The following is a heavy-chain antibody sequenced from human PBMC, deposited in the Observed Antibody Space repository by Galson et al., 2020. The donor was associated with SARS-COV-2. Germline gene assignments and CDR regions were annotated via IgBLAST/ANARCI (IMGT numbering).Heavy chain of an antibody. Sequence: GGSLRLSCTASGFTFSNYAMGWARQAPGKGLEWVSSISSSGANTYYTDSVRGRFSIYRDDSKNSLYLQMNSLRVDDTAIYYCAKDLRPHYNFWSGYSDSWGQGILVTVSS. CDR3: AKDLRPHYNFWSGYSDS. J-gene: IGHJ4*02. D-gene: IGHD3-3*01. V-gene: IGHV3-23*01. CDR2: ISSSGANT. CDR1: GFTFSNYA.